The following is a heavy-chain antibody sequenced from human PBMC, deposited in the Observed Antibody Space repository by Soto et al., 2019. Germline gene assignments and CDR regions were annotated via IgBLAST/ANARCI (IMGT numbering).Heavy chain of an antibody. CDR2: ISAYNGNT. D-gene: IGHD2-15*01. J-gene: IGHJ4*02. Sequence: QVQLVQSGAEVKKPGASVKVSCKASGYTFSSYGISWVRQAPGRGLEWMGWISAYNGNTNYAQKLQGRVTMTTDTSTTTAYMELRSLRSDDTAVYYWARDDALEYCSGGSCYSFDYWGQGTLVTVSS. CDR1: GYTFSSYG. CDR3: ARDDALEYCSGGSCYSFDY. V-gene: IGHV1-18*01.